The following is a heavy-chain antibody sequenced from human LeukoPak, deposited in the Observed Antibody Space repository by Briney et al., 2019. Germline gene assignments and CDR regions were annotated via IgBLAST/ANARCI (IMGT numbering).Heavy chain of an antibody. V-gene: IGHV4-38-2*01. CDR1: GYSISSGYY. D-gene: IGHD3-22*01. CDR3: ARQDRTLYYDSSGLYFDY. CDR2: SFHGGNT. Sequence: PSETLSLTCAVSGYSISSGYYWGWIRQPPGKGLEWIGSSFHGGNTYYSPSLKSRVTISMDTTMNQFSLKVTSVTAADAAVYYCARQDRTLYYDSSGLYFDYWGQGTLVAVSS. J-gene: IGHJ4*02.